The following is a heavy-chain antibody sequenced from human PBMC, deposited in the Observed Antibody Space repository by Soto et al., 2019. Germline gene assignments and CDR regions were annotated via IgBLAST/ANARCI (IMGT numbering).Heavy chain of an antibody. CDR1: GGSITSSKHY. Sequence: SETLSLTCTVSGGSITSSKHYWSWIRQHPGKGLEWIGYIYYSGSTYYNPSLKSRVTISVDTSKNQFSLKLSSVTAADTAVYYCARVHTLLWFGELPDYYYYGMDVWGQGTTVTVSS. CDR3: ARVHTLLWFGELPDYYYYGMDV. V-gene: IGHV4-30-4*08. D-gene: IGHD3-10*01. CDR2: IYYSGST. J-gene: IGHJ6*02.